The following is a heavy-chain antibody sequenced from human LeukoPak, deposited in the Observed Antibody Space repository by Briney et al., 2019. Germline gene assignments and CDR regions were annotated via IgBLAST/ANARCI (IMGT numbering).Heavy chain of an antibody. J-gene: IGHJ4*02. V-gene: IGHV4-34*01. Sequence: SETLSLTCAVYGGSFSGYYWSWIRQPPGKGLEWIGEINHSGSTNYNPSLKSRVTISVDTSKNQFSLKLSSVTAADTAVYYCARHGIFGAARYWGQGTLVTVSS. D-gene: IGHD3-3*01. CDR3: ARHGIFGAARY. CDR2: INHSGST. CDR1: GGSFSGYY.